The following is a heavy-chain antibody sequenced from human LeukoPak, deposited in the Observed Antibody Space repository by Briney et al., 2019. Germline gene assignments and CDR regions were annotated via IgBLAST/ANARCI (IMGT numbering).Heavy chain of an antibody. Sequence: GGSLRLSCAASGFTFSSYEMHWVRQAPGKGLEWVSYISSSGSTIYYADSVKGRFTISRDNAKNSLYLQMNSLRAEDTAVYYCARDSSSWYLDYWGQGNLVTVSS. J-gene: IGHJ4*02. CDR1: GFTFSSYE. V-gene: IGHV3-48*03. D-gene: IGHD6-13*01. CDR3: ARDSSSWYLDY. CDR2: ISSSGSTI.